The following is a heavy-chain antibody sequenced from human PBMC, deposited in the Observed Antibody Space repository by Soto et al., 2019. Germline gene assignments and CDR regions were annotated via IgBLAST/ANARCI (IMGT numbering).Heavy chain of an antibody. CDR1: GFTFSSYS. V-gene: IGHV3-48*01. J-gene: IGHJ4*02. CDR2: ISFSSSTK. Sequence: GGSLRLSCAISGFTFSSYSMNWVRQAPGKGLEWISYISFSSSTKYYADSVKGRFTISRDDSKNSLSLQMNSLKTEDTAVYFCARLMGTSFDLWGQGTLVTVSS. D-gene: IGHD2-8*01. CDR3: ARLMGTSFDL.